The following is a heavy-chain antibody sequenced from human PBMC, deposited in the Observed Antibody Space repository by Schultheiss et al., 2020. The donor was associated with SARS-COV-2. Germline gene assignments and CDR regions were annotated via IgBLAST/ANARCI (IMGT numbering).Heavy chain of an antibody. V-gene: IGHV3-74*01. J-gene: IGHJ6*02. CDR3: AKDDSDGYSYGYRYYGMDV. CDR2: INSDGSGT. D-gene: IGHD5-18*01. Sequence: GGSLRLSCAASGFTFSSYWMHWVRQAPGKGLVWVSRINSDGSGTSYADSVKGRFTISRDNAKNTLYLQMNSLRAEDTAVYYCAKDDSDGYSYGYRYYGMDVWGQGTTVTVSS. CDR1: GFTFSSYW.